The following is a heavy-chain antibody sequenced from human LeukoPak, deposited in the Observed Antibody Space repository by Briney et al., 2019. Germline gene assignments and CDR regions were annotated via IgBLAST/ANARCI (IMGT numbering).Heavy chain of an antibody. CDR1: GGSISSSSYY. Sequence: SETLSLTCTVSGGSISSSSYYWGWIRQPPGKGLEWIGSIYYSGSTNYSPSLRSRVTISLDTSKNQFSLKLASVTAADTAVYYCARGRAYSGSYQHTDYWGQGTLVTVSS. D-gene: IGHD1-26*01. J-gene: IGHJ4*02. V-gene: IGHV4-39*07. CDR3: ARGRAYSGSYQHTDY. CDR2: IYYSGST.